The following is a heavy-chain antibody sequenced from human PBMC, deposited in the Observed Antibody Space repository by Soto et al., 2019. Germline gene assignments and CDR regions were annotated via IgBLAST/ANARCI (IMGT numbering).Heavy chain of an antibody. J-gene: IGHJ5*02. CDR2: ISGSGGST. Sequence: EVQLLESGGGLVQPGGSLRLSCAASGFTFSTYAMTWVRQAPGKGLEWVSGISGSGGSTYYADSVKGRFTISRDNPKNTLYRQMNSLRAEDKAVYYCAKIPLATVFGVAGNRFDPWGQGTLVTVSS. D-gene: IGHD3-3*01. CDR1: GFTFSTYA. CDR3: AKIPLATVFGVAGNRFDP. V-gene: IGHV3-23*01.